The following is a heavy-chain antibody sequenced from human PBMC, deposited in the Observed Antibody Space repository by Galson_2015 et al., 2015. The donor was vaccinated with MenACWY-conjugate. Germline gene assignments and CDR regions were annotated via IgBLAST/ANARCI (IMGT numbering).Heavy chain of an antibody. CDR1: GFTFSSYG. D-gene: IGHD4-17*01. CDR2: ISYDGSNK. J-gene: IGHJ4*02. Sequence: SLRLSCAAPGFTFSSYGMHWVRQAPGKGLEWVAVISYDGSNKYYADSVKGRFTISRDNSKNTLYLQMNSLRAEDTAVYYCAKAHDYGDGDYYFDYWGQGTLVTVSS. V-gene: IGHV3-30*18. CDR3: AKAHDYGDGDYYFDY.